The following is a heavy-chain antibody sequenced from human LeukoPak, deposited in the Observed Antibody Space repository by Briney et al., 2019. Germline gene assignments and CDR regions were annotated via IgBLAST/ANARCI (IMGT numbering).Heavy chain of an antibody. CDR1: GFTFSSYA. D-gene: IGHD2-15*01. J-gene: IGHJ4*02. Sequence: GGSLRLSCVASGFTFSSYAMTWVRQAPGKGLEWVSGTGASGSSTYYADSVKGRFTISRDNSKNTLYLQMNSLRAEDTAVYYCAKVSGSGGTKYQPFDYWGQGTLVTVSS. CDR3: AKVSGSGGTKYQPFDY. V-gene: IGHV3-23*01. CDR2: TGASGSST.